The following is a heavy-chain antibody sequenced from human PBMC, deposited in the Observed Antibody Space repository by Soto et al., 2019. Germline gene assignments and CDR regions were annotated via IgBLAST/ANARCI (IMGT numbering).Heavy chain of an antibody. CDR3: ACGPDEENSYYGMDF. Sequence: GGSLRLSCAASGFTFSSYAMHWVRQAPGKGLEWVAVISYDGSNKYYADSVKGRFTISRDNSKNTLYLQMNSLRAEDTAVYYCACGPDEENSYYGMDFWGQGTTVTVSS. V-gene: IGHV3-30-3*01. CDR2: ISYDGSNK. J-gene: IGHJ6*02. CDR1: GFTFSSYA.